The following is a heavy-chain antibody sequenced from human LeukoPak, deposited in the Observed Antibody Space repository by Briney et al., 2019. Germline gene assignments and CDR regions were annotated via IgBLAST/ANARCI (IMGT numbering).Heavy chain of an antibody. J-gene: IGHJ3*02. V-gene: IGHV1-2*02. Sequence: ASVKVSCKASGYTFTGYYMHWVRQAPGQGLEWMGWINPNSGGTNYAQKFQGRVTMTRDTSISTAYMELSRLRSDDTAVYYCARGRGHDYGGYHRRNAFDIWGQGTMVTVSS. CDR3: ARGRGHDYGGYHRRNAFDI. CDR1: GYTFTGYY. CDR2: INPNSGGT. D-gene: IGHD4-17*01.